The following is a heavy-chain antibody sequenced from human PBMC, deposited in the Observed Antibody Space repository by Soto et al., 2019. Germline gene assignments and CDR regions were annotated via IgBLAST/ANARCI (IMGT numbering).Heavy chain of an antibody. Sequence: SETLSLTCTVSGGSISSGGYYWSWIRQHPGKGLEWIGYIYYSGSTYYNPSLKSRVTISVDTSKNQFSLKLSSVTAADTAVYYCARDQYYYDSSGYSRVFDYWGQGTLVTVFS. CDR3: ARDQYYYDSSGYSRVFDY. J-gene: IGHJ4*02. CDR1: GGSISSGGYY. D-gene: IGHD3-22*01. V-gene: IGHV4-31*03. CDR2: IYYSGST.